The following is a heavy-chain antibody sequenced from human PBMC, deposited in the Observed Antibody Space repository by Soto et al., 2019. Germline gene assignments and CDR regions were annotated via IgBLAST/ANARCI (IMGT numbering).Heavy chain of an antibody. Sequence: PSETLSLTCGVSGDSISNSRFYWAWIRQPPGEGLEWIGSTYHTGNAYYNPSLKSRVTISVDTSKNQFSLKVTSVTAADTALYYCARDYFDSSDYTTNWFDPWGQGTLVTVSS. D-gene: IGHD3-22*01. CDR1: GDSISNSRFY. V-gene: IGHV4-39*01. CDR3: ARDYFDSSDYTTNWFDP. CDR2: TYHTGNA. J-gene: IGHJ5*02.